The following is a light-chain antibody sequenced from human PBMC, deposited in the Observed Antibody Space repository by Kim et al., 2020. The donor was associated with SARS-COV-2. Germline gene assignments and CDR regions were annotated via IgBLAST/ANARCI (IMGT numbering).Light chain of an antibody. Sequence: SYELTQPPSVSVAPGKTARITCGGNNIGSKGVHWYQQKPGQAPVLVIYYDSDRPSGIPERFSGSNSGNTATLTISRVEAGDEADYYCQVWDSGSDHYVFGTGTKVTVL. CDR2: YDS. J-gene: IGLJ1*01. V-gene: IGLV3-21*04. CDR1: NIGSKG. CDR3: QVWDSGSDHYV.